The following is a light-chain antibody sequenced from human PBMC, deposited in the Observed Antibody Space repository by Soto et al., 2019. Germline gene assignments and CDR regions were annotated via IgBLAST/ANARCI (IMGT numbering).Light chain of an antibody. CDR2: EVS. J-gene: IGLJ1*01. CDR1: NNEVVSYNL. Sequence: QSVLTQPASVSGSPGQSITISCTGNNNEVVSYNLVSWYQQHPGKAPKLMIYEVSKRPSGVSYRFSGSKSGNTASLTISGLQAEDEADYYCCSYAGSSTPLIFGTGTKVTVL. V-gene: IGLV2-23*02. CDR3: CSYAGSSTPLI.